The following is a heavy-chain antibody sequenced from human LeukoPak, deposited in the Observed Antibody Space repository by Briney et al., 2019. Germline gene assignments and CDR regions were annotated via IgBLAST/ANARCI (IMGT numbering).Heavy chain of an antibody. CDR3: ARHRITFGGVTTGFDP. J-gene: IGHJ5*02. D-gene: IGHD3-16*01. V-gene: IGHV4-31*03. CDR2: IYYSGST. CDR1: GGSISSGGYY. Sequence: SQTLSLTCTVSGGSISSGGYYWSWIRQHPGKGLEWIEYIYYSGSTYYNPSLKSRVTISVDTSKNQFSLKLSSVTAADTAVYYCARHRITFGGVTTGFDPWGQGTLVTVSS.